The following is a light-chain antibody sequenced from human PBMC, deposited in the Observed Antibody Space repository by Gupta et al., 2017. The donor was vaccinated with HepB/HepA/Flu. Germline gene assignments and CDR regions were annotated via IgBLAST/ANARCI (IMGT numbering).Light chain of an antibody. J-gene: IGLJ2*01. Sequence: QSVLTQAPSVSAAPGQKATISCSGSSSNIGKNYVSWYQQLPGTAPKLLIYDNNKRPSGIPDRFSGSKSGTSATLGITGLQTGDEADYYCGTWDSSLGGVVFGGGTKLTVL. CDR1: SSNIGKNY. V-gene: IGLV1-51*01. CDR3: GTWDSSLGGVV. CDR2: DNN.